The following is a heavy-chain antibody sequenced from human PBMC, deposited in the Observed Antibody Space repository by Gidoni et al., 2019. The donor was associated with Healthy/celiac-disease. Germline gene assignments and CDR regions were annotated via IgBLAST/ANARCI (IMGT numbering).Heavy chain of an antibody. D-gene: IGHD4-17*01. V-gene: IGHV1-69*01. CDR3: ARDEGYGDYLLSHAFDI. CDR2: IIPIFGTA. J-gene: IGHJ3*02. Sequence: QVQLVQSGAEVKKPGSSVKVSCKASGGTFSSYAISWVRQAPGQGLEWMGGIIPIFGTANYAQKFQGRVTITADESTSTAYMELSSLRSEDTAVYYCARDEGYGDYLLSHAFDIWGQGTMVTVSS. CDR1: GGTFSSYA.